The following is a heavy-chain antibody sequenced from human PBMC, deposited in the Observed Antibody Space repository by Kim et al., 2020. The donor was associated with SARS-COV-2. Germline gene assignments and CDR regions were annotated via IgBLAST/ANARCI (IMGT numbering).Heavy chain of an antibody. CDR3: ARDLGPHYYYYGMDV. Sequence: QKFQGRVTITADKSTSTAYMELSSLRSEDTAVYYCARDLGPHYYYYGMDVWGQGTTVTVSS. V-gene: IGHV1-69*04. J-gene: IGHJ6*02. D-gene: IGHD7-27*01.